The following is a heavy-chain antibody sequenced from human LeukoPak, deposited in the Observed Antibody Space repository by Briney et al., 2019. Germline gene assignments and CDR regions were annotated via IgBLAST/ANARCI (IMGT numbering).Heavy chain of an antibody. V-gene: IGHV4-59*08. J-gene: IGHJ5*02. CDR3: ARHERGYSYGSLFGWFGP. Sequence: SETLSLTCTVSGGSISSYYWSWIRQPPGKGLEWIGYIYYSGSTNYNPSLKSRVTISVDTSKNQFSLKLSSVTAADTAVYYCARHERGYSYGSLFGWFGPWGQGTLVTVSS. D-gene: IGHD5-18*01. CDR2: IYYSGST. CDR1: GGSISSYY.